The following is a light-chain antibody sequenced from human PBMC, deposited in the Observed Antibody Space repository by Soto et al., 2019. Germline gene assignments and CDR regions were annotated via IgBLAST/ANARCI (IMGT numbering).Light chain of an antibody. CDR1: QGITNY. J-gene: IGKJ4*01. CDR3: QRYNRAPPLT. CDR2: AAS. V-gene: IGKV1-27*01. Sequence: DIQMTQSPSSLSAFVGDRVTMTCRASQGITNYLAWYQQKPGKVPKLLIYAASTLQSGVPSRFSGSGSGTDFALTISSLQPEDVATYYCQRYNRAPPLTFGGGTKVEIK.